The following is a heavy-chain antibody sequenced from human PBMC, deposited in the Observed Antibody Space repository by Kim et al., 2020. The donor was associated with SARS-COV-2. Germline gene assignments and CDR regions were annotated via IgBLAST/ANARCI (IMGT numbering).Heavy chain of an antibody. CDR1: GFTFSSYG. CDR2: IWYDGSNK. V-gene: IGHV3-33*01. Sequence: GGSLRLSCAASGFTFSSYGMHWVRQAPGKGLEWVAVIWYDGSNKYYADSVKGRFAISRDNSKNTLYLQMNSLRAEDTAVYYCAGGGYSSSWYDYCGQGTL. D-gene: IGHD6-13*01. CDR3: AGGGYSSSWYDY. J-gene: IGHJ4*02.